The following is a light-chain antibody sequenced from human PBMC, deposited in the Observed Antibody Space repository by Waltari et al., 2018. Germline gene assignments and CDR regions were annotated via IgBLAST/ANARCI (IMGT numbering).Light chain of an antibody. V-gene: IGKV3-15*01. J-gene: IGKJ2*01. Sequence: EILMTQSPATLSVSPGERATLSCRASQSISSSLAWYQHKPGQAPRLVIYGASTRATGIPARFSGRGSETDFTLTITSLQSEDFAVYYCQQYKIWPSYTFGQGTKLDI. CDR2: GAS. CDR1: QSISSS. CDR3: QQYKIWPSYT.